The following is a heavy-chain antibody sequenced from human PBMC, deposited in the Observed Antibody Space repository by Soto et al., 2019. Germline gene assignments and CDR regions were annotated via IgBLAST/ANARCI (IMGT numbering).Heavy chain of an antibody. V-gene: IGHV4-31*03. Sequence: SETLSLTCTVSGGSISSGGYYWSWIRQHPGKGLEWIGYIYYSGSTYYNPSLKSRVTISVDRSKNQFSLKLSSVTAADTAVYYCARVLYYDSSGYYLAGGFDPWGQGTLVTVSS. D-gene: IGHD3-22*01. CDR3: ARVLYYDSSGYYLAGGFDP. CDR1: GGSISSGGYY. J-gene: IGHJ5*02. CDR2: IYYSGST.